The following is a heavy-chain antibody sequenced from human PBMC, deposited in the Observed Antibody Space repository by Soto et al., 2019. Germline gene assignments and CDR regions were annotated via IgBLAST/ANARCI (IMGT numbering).Heavy chain of an antibody. J-gene: IGHJ4*02. D-gene: IGHD4-17*01. Sequence: PGEYLKISCEGCGNTITRYRTAGVHQKAGKGLECMGIIYPDDSDTRYNPSFQGQVTISADKSISTAYLQWSTLKAADTAMYYCATSYGDYGYWGQGTLVTLAS. V-gene: IGHV5-51*07. CDR2: IYPDDSDT. CDR3: ATSYGDYGY. CDR1: GNTITRYR.